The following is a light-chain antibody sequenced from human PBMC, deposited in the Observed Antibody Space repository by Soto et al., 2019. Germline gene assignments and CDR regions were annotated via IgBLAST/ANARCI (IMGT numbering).Light chain of an antibody. J-gene: IGKJ2*01. CDR1: QTISNW. V-gene: IGKV1-5*01. Sequence: DIQMTQSPSALSASVGDRVTITFRASQTISNWMAWYQHKQGKAPKVLIYDASSLDDGVPSRFSGSSSGTEFTFTLSGLQIEDFATYYCQQYTAYHYTFGQGTKLEI. CDR2: DAS. CDR3: QQYTAYHYT.